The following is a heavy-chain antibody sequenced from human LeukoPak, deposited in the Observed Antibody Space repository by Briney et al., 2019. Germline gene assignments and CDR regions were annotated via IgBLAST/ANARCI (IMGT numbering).Heavy chain of an antibody. Sequence: SAKVSCKDSGGTFISYAISWVRQAPGQGVEWMGRIIPIFGTANYAQKFQGRVTMTTDESTSTAYMELSSLRSEDTAVYYCASTVLIPWGQGTLVTVSS. V-gene: IGHV1-69*05. CDR2: IIPIFGTA. D-gene: IGHD2-8*01. J-gene: IGHJ5*02. CDR1: GGTFISYA. CDR3: ASTVLIP.